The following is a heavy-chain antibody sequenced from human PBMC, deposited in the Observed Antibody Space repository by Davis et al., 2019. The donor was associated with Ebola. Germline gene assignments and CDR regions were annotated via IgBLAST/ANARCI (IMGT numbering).Heavy chain of an antibody. CDR2: IRSKANSYAT. V-gene: IGHV3-73*01. Sequence: GGSLRLSCAASGFTFSGPAMHWVRQASGKGLEWVGRIRSKANSYATAYAASVKGRFTISRDDSKNTAYLQMNSLKTEDTAVYYCTLTYDNTDYWGQGTLVTVSS. D-gene: IGHD3-22*01. CDR1: GFTFSGPA. J-gene: IGHJ4*02. CDR3: TLTYDNTDY.